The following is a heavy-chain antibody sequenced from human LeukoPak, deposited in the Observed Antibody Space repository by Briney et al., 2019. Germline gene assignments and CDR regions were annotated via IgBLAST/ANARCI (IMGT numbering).Heavy chain of an antibody. D-gene: IGHD5-18*01. CDR3: AKDMDTGMASGGLFDY. CDR1: GFTFDDYA. V-gene: IGHV3-9*03. Sequence: GGSLRLPCAASGFTFDDYAMHWVRQAPGDGLEWVSGIRGNSGSIGYADSVKGRFTSSRDNAKNSLYLQMNSLRAEDMALYYCAKDMDTGMASGGLFDYGGQGTLVTVSS. J-gene: IGHJ4*02. CDR2: IRGNSGSI.